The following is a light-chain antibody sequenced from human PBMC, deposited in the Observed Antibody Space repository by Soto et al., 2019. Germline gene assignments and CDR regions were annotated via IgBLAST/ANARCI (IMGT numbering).Light chain of an antibody. CDR3: CTYAGHVPK. J-gene: IGLJ2*01. CDR2: EVD. Sequence: QSALTQPASVSGSPGQSITISCAGTTSDVAYYDLVSWYQQHPGRAPKLLIYEVDKRPSGISVRFSGSKSGATASLTISGLLPEDEAVYFCCTYAGHVPKFGGWTKVTVL. CDR1: TSDVAYYDL. V-gene: IGLV2-23*02.